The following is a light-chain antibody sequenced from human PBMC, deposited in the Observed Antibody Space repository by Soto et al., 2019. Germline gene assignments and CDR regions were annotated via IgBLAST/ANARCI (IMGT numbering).Light chain of an antibody. CDR2: GAY. V-gene: IGKV3-20*01. Sequence: ELVLTQSPGTLSLSPGDSATLSCRDSQSVSSSYLAWYQQKPGQAPRLLIYGAYSRATGIPDRFSGSGSGTDFTLTISRLEPEDFAVYYCQQYGSSPRITFGQGTRLEIK. J-gene: IGKJ5*01. CDR1: QSVSSSY. CDR3: QQYGSSPRIT.